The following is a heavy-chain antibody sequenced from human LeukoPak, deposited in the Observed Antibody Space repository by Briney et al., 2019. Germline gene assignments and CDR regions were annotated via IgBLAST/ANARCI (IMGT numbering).Heavy chain of an antibody. CDR3: GTRGYSEYYFDY. V-gene: IGHV3-21*01. CDR1: GITFSSYN. Sequence: GGSLRLSCAASGITFSSYNMNWVRQAPGKGLEWVSPISSSSSYIYYADSVKGRFTISRDNAKNSLYLQMNSLRAEDTAVYYCGTRGYSEYYFDYWGQGTLVTVSS. D-gene: IGHD3-22*01. CDR2: ISSSSSYI. J-gene: IGHJ4*02.